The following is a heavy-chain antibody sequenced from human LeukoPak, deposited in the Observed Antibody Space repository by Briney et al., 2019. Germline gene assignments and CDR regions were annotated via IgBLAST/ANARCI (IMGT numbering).Heavy chain of an antibody. CDR2: INPSGGST. D-gene: IGHD1-1*01. Sequence: ASVKASCKASGYTFTSYYMHWVRQAPGQGLEWMGIINPSGGSTSYAQKFQGRVTMTRDMSTSTVYMELSSLRSEDTAVYYCARVSNAYYFDYWGQGTLVTVSS. CDR3: ARVSNAYYFDY. CDR1: GYTFTSYY. V-gene: IGHV1-46*01. J-gene: IGHJ4*02.